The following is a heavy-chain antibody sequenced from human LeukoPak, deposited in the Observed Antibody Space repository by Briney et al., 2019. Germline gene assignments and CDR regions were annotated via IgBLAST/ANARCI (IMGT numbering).Heavy chain of an antibody. CDR3: TRRTNWFDP. Sequence: GGSLRLSCTASGFTFGDYAMSWVRQAPGKGLEWVGFIRSKAYGGTTEYAASVKGRFTISRDDSKSIAYLQMNSLKTEDTAVYYCTRRTNWFDPWGQGTLVTVSS. J-gene: IGHJ5*02. CDR2: IRSKAYGGTT. CDR1: GFTFGDYA. D-gene: IGHD1-7*01. V-gene: IGHV3-49*04.